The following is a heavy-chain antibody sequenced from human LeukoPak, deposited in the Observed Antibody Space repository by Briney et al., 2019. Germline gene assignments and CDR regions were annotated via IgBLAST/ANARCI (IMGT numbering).Heavy chain of an antibody. J-gene: IGHJ4*02. CDR2: IKQDGSEK. D-gene: IGHD1-7*01. V-gene: IGHV3-7*01. CDR1: GFTFSDYG. CDR3: ARVRNSRLELNFDY. Sequence: GGSLRLSCAASGFTFSDYGMHWVRQAPGKGLEWVANIKQDGSEKYYVDSVKGRFTISRDNAKNSLYLQMNSLRAEDTAVYYCARVRNSRLELNFDYWGQGTLVTVSS.